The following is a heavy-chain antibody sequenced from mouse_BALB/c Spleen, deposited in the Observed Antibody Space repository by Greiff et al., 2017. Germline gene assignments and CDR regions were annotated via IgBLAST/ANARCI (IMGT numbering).Heavy chain of an antibody. CDR1: GFTFSSYA. CDR2: ISSGGST. Sequence: EVQRVESGGGLVKPGGSLKLSCAASGFTFSSYAMSWVRQTPEKRLEWVASISSGGSTYYPDSVKGRFTISRDNARNILYLQMSSLRSEDTAMYYCARKEYFDVWGAGTTVTVSS. V-gene: IGHV5-6-5*01. J-gene: IGHJ1*01. CDR3: ARKEYFDV.